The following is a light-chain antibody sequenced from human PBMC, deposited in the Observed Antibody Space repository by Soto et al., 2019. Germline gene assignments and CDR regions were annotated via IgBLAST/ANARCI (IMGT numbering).Light chain of an antibody. J-gene: IGLJ3*02. CDR2: EVS. CDR1: SSDVGDYNF. Sequence: QSALTQPASVSGSPGQSITISCTGTSSDVGDYNFVSWYQQLPGKAPKLMIYEVSHRPSGVSNRFSGSKSGNTASLTISGLLAEDEAHYYCSSHTSSSIWVSGGGTKLTVL. CDR3: SSHTSSSIWV. V-gene: IGLV2-14*03.